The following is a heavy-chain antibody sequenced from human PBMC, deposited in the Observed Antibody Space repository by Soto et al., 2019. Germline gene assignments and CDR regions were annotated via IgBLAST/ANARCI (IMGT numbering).Heavy chain of an antibody. J-gene: IGHJ5*02. CDR2: IYWDDDK. D-gene: IGHD3-16*01. CDR1: GFSLTTRGVG. CDR3: AHIPNYYQYDWFDP. V-gene: IGHV2-5*02. Sequence: QITLKESGPTLVKPTQTLTLTCTFSGFSLTTRGVGVGWIRQPAGKALECLALIYWDDDKRYSPSLQSRLSITKDTSKNHVVLTMTNADPVDTATYYCAHIPNYYQYDWFDPWGQGTLVSVSS.